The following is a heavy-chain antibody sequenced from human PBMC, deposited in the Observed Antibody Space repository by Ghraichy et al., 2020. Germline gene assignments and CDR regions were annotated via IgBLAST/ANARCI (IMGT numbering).Heavy chain of an antibody. Sequence: GGSLRLSCAASGFTFSSYAMTWVRQAPGKGLEWVSAISGSAGSTYYADSVKGRFTISRDNSKNTPFLQMNSLRAEDTAVYYCAKFTGRDYYYGMDVWGQGTTVTVSS. CDR3: AKFTGRDYYYGMDV. CDR2: ISGSAGST. V-gene: IGHV3-23*01. CDR1: GFTFSSYA. D-gene: IGHD3-10*01. J-gene: IGHJ6*02.